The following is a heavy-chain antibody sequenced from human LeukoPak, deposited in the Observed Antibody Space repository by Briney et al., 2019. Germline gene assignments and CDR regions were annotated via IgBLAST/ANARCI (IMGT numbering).Heavy chain of an antibody. CDR1: GFTFSSYG. V-gene: IGHV3-30*18. CDR3: AKDASRYGDGPGY. D-gene: IGHD4-17*01. Sequence: QPGRSLRLSCAASGFTFSSYGMHWVRQAPGKGLEWVAVISYDGSNKYYADSVKGRFTISRDNSKNTLYLQMNSLRAEDTAVYYCAKDASRYGDGPGYWGQGTLVTVSS. J-gene: IGHJ4*02. CDR2: ISYDGSNK.